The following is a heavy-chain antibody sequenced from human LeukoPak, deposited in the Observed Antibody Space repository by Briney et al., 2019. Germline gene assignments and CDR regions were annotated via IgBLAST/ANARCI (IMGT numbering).Heavy chain of an antibody. CDR1: GFTFSRYS. CDR3: ARDTEHLYFVFDY. Sequence: AGSLRLSCAASGFTFSRYSMNWVRQAPGKGLEWVSYISRSGSTIYYADSVKGRFTISRDNAKNSLYLQMNSLRDEDTSVYYCARDTEHLYFVFDYWGQGTLVTVSS. V-gene: IGHV3-48*02. CDR2: ISRSGSTI. D-gene: IGHD2-2*02. J-gene: IGHJ4*02.